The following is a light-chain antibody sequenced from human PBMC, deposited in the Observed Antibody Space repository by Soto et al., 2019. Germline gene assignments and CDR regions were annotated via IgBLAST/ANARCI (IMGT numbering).Light chain of an antibody. CDR1: SSDVGGYNY. V-gene: IGLV2-8*01. Sequence: QSALTQPPSASGSPGRSVTISCTGTSSDVGGYNYVSWYQQHPGKAPKLMIYEVSKRPSGVPDRFSGSKSGNTASLTVSGLQAEDEADYYCSSYAGSNNFWVFGGGTKVTVL. J-gene: IGLJ3*02. CDR3: SSYAGSNNFWV. CDR2: EVS.